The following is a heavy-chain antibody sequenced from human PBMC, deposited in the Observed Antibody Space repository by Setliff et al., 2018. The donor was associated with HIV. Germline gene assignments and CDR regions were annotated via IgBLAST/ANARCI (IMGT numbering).Heavy chain of an antibody. J-gene: IGHJ4*02. CDR2: IWFDGSNK. V-gene: IGHV3-33*08. D-gene: IGHD2-2*01. Sequence: LSCAASGFTFSSYGMHWVRQAPGKGLEWVAVIWFDGSNKYYADSVKGRFTISRDNAKNSLYLQMNSLRAEDTAVYYCASHFGYCSSTSCEGYWGQGALVTV. CDR3: ASHFGYCSSTSCEGY. CDR1: GFTFSSYG.